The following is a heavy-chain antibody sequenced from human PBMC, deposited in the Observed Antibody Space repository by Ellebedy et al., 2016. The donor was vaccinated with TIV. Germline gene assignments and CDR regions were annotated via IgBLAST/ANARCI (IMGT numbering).Heavy chain of an antibody. D-gene: IGHD4-23*01. Sequence: SVKVSXXASGGTFSSYAISWVRQAPGQGLEWMGGIIPIFGTANYAQKFQGRVTITADKSTSTAYMELSSLRSEDTAVYYCARPQVHPTVVEYYYYYGMDVWGQGTTVTVSS. CDR3: ARPQVHPTVVEYYYYYGMDV. CDR1: GGTFSSYA. CDR2: IIPIFGTA. V-gene: IGHV1-69*06. J-gene: IGHJ6*02.